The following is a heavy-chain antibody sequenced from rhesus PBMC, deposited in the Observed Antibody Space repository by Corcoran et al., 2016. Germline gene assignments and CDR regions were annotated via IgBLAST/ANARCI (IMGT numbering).Heavy chain of an antibody. D-gene: IGHD4-29*01. CDR1: GFTLADYA. J-gene: IGHJ4*01. Sequence: VKVVETGGGLVQPGGALKLSCAASGFTLADYAMSWVRQAPGKGLEWVSRFSWDGGSTYYADSVKGRFTISRDNAKNTLYLQMDRLRAEDTALYYCRTTVATTDYWGQGVLVTVSS. CDR3: RTTVATTDY. V-gene: IGHV3-134*01. CDR2: FSWDGGST.